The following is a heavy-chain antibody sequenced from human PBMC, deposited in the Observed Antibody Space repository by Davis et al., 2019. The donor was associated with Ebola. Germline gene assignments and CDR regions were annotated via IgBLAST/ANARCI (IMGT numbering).Heavy chain of an antibody. CDR3: ASHSSGYPVDY. CDR1: GGSITGYH. J-gene: IGHJ4*02. CDR2: IFSSGST. D-gene: IGHD3-22*01. V-gene: IGHV4-59*08. Sequence: SETLSLTCTVSGGSITGYHWRCIRQPPGKRLEWIGYIFSSGSTNYNPSLNSRVTISVDTSKNQFSLKLSSVTAADTAVYYCASHSSGYPVDYWGQGTLVTVSS.